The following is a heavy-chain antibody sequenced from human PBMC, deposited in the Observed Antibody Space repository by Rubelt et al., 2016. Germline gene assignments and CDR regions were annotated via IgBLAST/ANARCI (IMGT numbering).Heavy chain of an antibody. CDR1: GFTFSSYA. J-gene: IGHJ4*02. D-gene: IGHD2-15*01. CDR2: IKQDGSEK. CDR3: ANVAGDH. Sequence: VQLVESGGGVVQPGRSLRLSCAASGFTFSSYAMHWVRQAPGKGLEWVANIKQDGSEKFYVDSVKGRFTISRDSAKNSVYLQMNNLRVEDTAVYYCANVAGDHWGQGLLVTVSS. V-gene: IGHV3-7*01.